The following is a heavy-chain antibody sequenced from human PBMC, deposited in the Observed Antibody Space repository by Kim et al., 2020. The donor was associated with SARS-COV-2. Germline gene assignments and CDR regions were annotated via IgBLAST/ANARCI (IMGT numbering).Heavy chain of an antibody. CDR1: GFTFSSYA. V-gene: IGHV3-23*01. D-gene: IGHD6-19*01. J-gene: IGHJ4*02. CDR2: INSSGGRT. Sequence: GGSLRLSCVASGFTFSSYAMNWVRQAPVKGLEWVSLINSSGGRTYYADSVKGRFTISRHNSKNTLYLQINSLRAEDTAVYYCARVRTSDWYVDYWGQGTL. CDR3: ARVRTSDWYVDY.